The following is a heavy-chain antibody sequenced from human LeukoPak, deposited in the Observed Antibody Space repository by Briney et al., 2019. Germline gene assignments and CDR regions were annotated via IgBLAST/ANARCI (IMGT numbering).Heavy chain of an antibody. CDR2: IYYSGST. Sequence: SETLSLTCTVSGDSISSSSYYWSWIRQPPGKGLEWIGYIYYSGSTNYNPSLKSRVAISGDTSKNQFSLKLSSVTAADTAVYYCTRDRSALDTWGQGTLVTVSS. J-gene: IGHJ3*02. CDR3: TRDRSALDT. CDR1: GDSISSSSYY. V-gene: IGHV4-61*01.